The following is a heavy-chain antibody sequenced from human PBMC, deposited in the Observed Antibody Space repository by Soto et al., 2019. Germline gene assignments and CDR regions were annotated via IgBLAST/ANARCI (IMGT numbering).Heavy chain of an antibody. CDR3: ARDLYGSGSYPGRFDP. CDR2: ISSSSSYI. V-gene: IGHV3-21*01. Sequence: EVQLVESGGGLVKPGGSLRLSCAASGFTFSSYSMNWVRQAQGKGLEWVSSISSSSSYIYYADSVKGRFTISRDNAKNSLYLQMNSLRAEDTAVYYCARDLYGSGSYPGRFDPWGQGTLVTVSS. CDR1: GFTFSSYS. J-gene: IGHJ5*02. D-gene: IGHD3-10*01.